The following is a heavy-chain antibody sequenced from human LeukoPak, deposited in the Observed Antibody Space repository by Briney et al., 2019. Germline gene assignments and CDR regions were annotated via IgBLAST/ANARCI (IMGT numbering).Heavy chain of an antibody. CDR2: IYYSGST. V-gene: IGHV4-39*07. CDR3: AGGLLVATIVDYYYYAMDV. CDR1: GGSISSSSYY. Sequence: KPSETLSLTCTVSGGSISSSSYYWGWIRQPPGKGLEWIGSIYYSGSTYYNPSLKSRVTMSVDTSKNQFSLKLSSVTAADTAVYYCAGGLLVATIVDYYYYAMDVWGHGTTVTVSS. J-gene: IGHJ6*02. D-gene: IGHD5-12*01.